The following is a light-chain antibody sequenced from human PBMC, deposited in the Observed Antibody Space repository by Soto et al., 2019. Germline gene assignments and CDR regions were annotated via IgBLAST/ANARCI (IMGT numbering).Light chain of an antibody. J-gene: IGKJ1*01. Sequence: DIQMTQSPSSLSASVGDRVTITCRASQSISNFLNWYQQKPGKAPNVLIYAASSLQSGVPSRFSGSGSGTDFNLTISSLQHEDLATYSCQQSYSTPWTFGQGTKVEFK. CDR1: QSISNF. V-gene: IGKV1-39*01. CDR2: AAS. CDR3: QQSYSTPWT.